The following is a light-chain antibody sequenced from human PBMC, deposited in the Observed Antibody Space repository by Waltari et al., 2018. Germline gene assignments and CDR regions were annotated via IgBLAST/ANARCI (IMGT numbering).Light chain of an antibody. CDR2: GAA. V-gene: IGKV3-20*01. CDR1: QSVSSSY. CDR3: QQYGSSPYT. J-gene: IGKJ2*01. Sequence: EIVLTQSPGTLSLSPGKRVTVSCRASQSVSSSYLAWYQPKPGQAPRLLTFGAASRATGIPDRFSGSGSGTDFTLTISRLEPEDFAVYYCQQYGSSPYTFGQGTKLEIK.